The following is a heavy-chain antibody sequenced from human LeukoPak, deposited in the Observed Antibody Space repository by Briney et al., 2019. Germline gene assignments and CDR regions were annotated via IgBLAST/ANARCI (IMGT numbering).Heavy chain of an antibody. Sequence: SQTLSLTCAISGDSVSSNSAAWNWIRQSPSRGLEWLGRTYYRYKWYNDYAVSVKSRITINPDTSKNQFSLQLNSVTPEDTAVYYCAREWYSGYPLQWLVHGEDYWGQGTLVTVSS. V-gene: IGHV6-1*01. CDR1: GDSVSSNSAA. CDR2: TYYRYKWYN. D-gene: IGHD6-19*01. J-gene: IGHJ4*02. CDR3: AREWYSGYPLQWLVHGEDY.